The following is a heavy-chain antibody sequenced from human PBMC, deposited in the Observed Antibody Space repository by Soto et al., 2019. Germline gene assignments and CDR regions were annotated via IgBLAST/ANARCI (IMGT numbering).Heavy chain of an antibody. CDR1: GYTFTSYG. Sequence: ASVKVSCKASGYTFTSYGISWVRQAPGQGLEWMGWISAYNGNTNYAQKLQGRVTMTTDTSTSTAYMELRSLRSDDTAVYYCARDLDCSGGSCYATFDDWGQGTLVTVSS. CDR3: ARDLDCSGGSCYATFDD. J-gene: IGHJ4*02. D-gene: IGHD2-15*01. V-gene: IGHV1-18*01. CDR2: ISAYNGNT.